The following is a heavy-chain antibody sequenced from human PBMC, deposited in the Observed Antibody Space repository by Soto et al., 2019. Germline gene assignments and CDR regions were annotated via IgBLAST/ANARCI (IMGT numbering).Heavy chain of an antibody. V-gene: IGHV3-33*01. CDR3: ARNYYDSSGLDY. Sequence: QVQLVESGGGVVQPGRSLRLSCAASGFTFSSYGMHWVRQAPGKGLEWVAVIWYDGSNKYYADSVKGRFTISRDNSKNTLYLQMNSLRAEDTAVYYCARNYYDSSGLDYWGQGTLVTVSS. J-gene: IGHJ4*02. CDR2: IWYDGSNK. CDR1: GFTFSSYG. D-gene: IGHD3-22*01.